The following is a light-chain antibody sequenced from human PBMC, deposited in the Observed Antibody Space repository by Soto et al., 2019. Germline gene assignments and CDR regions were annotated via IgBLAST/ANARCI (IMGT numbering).Light chain of an antibody. CDR3: QQSYSTPT. CDR2: AAS. J-gene: IGKJ2*01. CDR1: QSISSY. Sequence: DIRMTQSPSSLSASVGDRVTITSRASQSISSYLNWYQQKPGKAPKLLIYAASSLQSGLPSRFSGSGSGTDFTLTISSLQPEDFATYYCQQSYSTPTFGQGTKLEIK. V-gene: IGKV1-39*01.